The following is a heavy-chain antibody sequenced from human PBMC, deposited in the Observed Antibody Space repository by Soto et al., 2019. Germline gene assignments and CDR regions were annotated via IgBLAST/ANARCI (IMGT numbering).Heavy chain of an antibody. Sequence: PGESLKISCRASGYNFTSYWITWVRQMPGKGLEWLGRIDPSDSYTNYSPSFQGHVTISADKSITTAYLQWSNLKASDTAIYYCARDEAYCSSTTCYQVDPWGQGTLVTVSS. CDR1: GYNFTSYW. V-gene: IGHV5-10-1*01. CDR2: IDPSDSYT. J-gene: IGHJ5*02. CDR3: ARDEAYCSSTTCYQVDP. D-gene: IGHD2-2*01.